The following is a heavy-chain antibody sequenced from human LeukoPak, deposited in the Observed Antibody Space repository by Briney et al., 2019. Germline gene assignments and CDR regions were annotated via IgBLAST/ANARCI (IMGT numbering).Heavy chain of an antibody. CDR3: AIDTFSPDIVVVPAAITEGDY. Sequence: ASVKVSCKASGYTFTSYGISWVRQAPGQGLEWMGWISACNGNTNYAQKLQGRVTMTTDTSTSTAYMELRSLRSDDTAVYYCAIDTFSPDIVVVPAAITEGDYWGQGTLVTVSS. CDR2: ISACNGNT. CDR1: GYTFTSYG. J-gene: IGHJ4*02. V-gene: IGHV1-18*01. D-gene: IGHD2-2*02.